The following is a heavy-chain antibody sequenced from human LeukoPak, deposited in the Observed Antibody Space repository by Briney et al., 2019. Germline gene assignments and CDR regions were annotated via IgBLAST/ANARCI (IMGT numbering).Heavy chain of an antibody. CDR2: ISGSGGRT. J-gene: IGHJ4*02. CDR3: ARAGYCTNGVCPYFDY. D-gene: IGHD2-8*01. Sequence: GGALRLSCAASGFIFTNYAMSWVRQAPGKGLEWVSAISGSGGRTYYADSVKGRFTLSRDNSKNTLLLQMNSLRAEDTAVYYCARAGYCTNGVCPYFDYWGQGTLVTVSS. V-gene: IGHV3-23*01. CDR1: GFIFTNYA.